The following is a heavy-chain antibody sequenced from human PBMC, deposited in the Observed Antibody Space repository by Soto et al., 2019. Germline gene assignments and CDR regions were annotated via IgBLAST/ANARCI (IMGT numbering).Heavy chain of an antibody. D-gene: IGHD4-17*01. Sequence: GGSLRLSCAASGFTFSSYSMNWVRQAPGKGLEWVSYISSSSSTIYYADSVKGRFTISRDNAKNSLYLQMNSLRAEDTAVYYCARDTYGDYEYYYYYMDVWGKGTTVTVSS. J-gene: IGHJ6*03. CDR3: ARDTYGDYEYYYYYMDV. V-gene: IGHV3-48*01. CDR2: ISSSSSTI. CDR1: GFTFSSYS.